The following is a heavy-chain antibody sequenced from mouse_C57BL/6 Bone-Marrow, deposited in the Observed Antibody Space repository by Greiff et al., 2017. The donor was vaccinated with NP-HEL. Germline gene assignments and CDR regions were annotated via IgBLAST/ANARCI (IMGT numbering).Heavy chain of an antibody. D-gene: IGHD1-1*01. Sequence: QVQLQQPGAELVKPGASVKLSCKASGYTFTSYWMQWVKQRPGQGLEWIGEIDPSDSYTNYNQKFKGKATLTVDTSSSTAYMQLSSLTSEDSAVYYCARGVVAKGYFDVWGTGTTVTVSS. CDR1: GYTFTSYW. V-gene: IGHV1-50*01. CDR3: ARGVVAKGYFDV. J-gene: IGHJ1*03. CDR2: IDPSDSYT.